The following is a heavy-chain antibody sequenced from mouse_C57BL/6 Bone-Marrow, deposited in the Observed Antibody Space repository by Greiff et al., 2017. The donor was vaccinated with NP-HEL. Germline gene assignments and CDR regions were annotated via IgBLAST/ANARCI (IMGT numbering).Heavy chain of an antibody. V-gene: IGHV1-7*01. Sequence: QVQLKESGAELAKPGASVKLSCKASGYTFTSYWMHWVKQRPGQGLEWIGYINPSSGYTKYNQKFKDKATLTADKSSSTAYMQLSSLTYEDSAVYSGAKRDYGKDYYAMDYWGQGTSVTVSS. J-gene: IGHJ4*01. D-gene: IGHD1-1*01. CDR1: GYTFTSYW. CDR2: INPSSGYT. CDR3: AKRDYGKDYYAMDY.